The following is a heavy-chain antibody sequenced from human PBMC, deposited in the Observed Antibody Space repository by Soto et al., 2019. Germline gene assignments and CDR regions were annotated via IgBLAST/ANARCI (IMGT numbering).Heavy chain of an antibody. CDR1: GGSISSYY. J-gene: IGHJ4*02. V-gene: IGHV4-59*06. CDR3: ARSPEATVTAFDY. Sequence: SETLSLTYTVSGGSISSYYWSWIRQHPGKGLEWIGYIYYSGSTYYNPSLKSRVTISVDTSKNQFSLKLSSVTAADTAVYYCARSPEATVTAFDYWGQGTLVTVSS. D-gene: IGHD4-17*01. CDR2: IYYSGST.